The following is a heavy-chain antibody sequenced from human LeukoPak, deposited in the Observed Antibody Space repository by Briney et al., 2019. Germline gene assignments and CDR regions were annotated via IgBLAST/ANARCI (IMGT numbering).Heavy chain of an antibody. J-gene: IGHJ4*02. V-gene: IGHV4-59*01. CDR1: GCSISNYY. CDR3: ARIKYSSGWHSYYFDY. D-gene: IGHD6-19*01. CDR2: MYYSGST. Sequence: SETLSLTCTVSGCSISNYYWTWIRQPPGKGLEWIGYMYYSGSTNYNPSLKSRVTISVDTSKNQFSLKLSSVTAADTAVYYCARIKYSSGWHSYYFDYWGQGTLVTVSS.